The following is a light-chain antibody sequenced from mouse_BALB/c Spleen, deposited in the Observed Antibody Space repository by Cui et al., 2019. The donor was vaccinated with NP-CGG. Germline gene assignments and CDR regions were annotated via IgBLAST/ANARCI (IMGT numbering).Light chain of an antibody. CDR2: GTN. Sequence: QAVVTQDTALTTSPGETVTLTCRSNTGAVTSSNYANWVQEKPDHLFTGLIGGTNNRAPGVPARFSGSLIGDKAALIIRGTQTEDEAIYFCVLWYSNHWVFGGGTKLTVL. V-gene: IGLV1*01. J-gene: IGLJ1*01. CDR1: TGAVTSSNY. CDR3: VLWYSNHWV.